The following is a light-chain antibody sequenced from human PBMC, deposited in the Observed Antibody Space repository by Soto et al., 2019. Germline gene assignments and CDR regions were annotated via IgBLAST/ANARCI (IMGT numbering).Light chain of an antibody. Sequence: QSALTQPASVSGSPGQSITISCSGTRSDVGGYNFVSWYQQHPGKAPKLMIYDVTNRPSGVSDRFSGSKSGNTAFLTISGLQAEDEADYYCSSYTSSSTLVFGGGTKLTVL. J-gene: IGLJ2*01. CDR3: SSYTSSSTLV. V-gene: IGLV2-14*01. CDR1: RSDVGGYNF. CDR2: DVT.